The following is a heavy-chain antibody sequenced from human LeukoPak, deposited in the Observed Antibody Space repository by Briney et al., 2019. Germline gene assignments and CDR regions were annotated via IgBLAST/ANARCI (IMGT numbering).Heavy chain of an antibody. CDR3: GTMRGNPGAFDI. CDR1: GYTLTELS. Sequence: ASVKVSCKLSGYTLTELSMHWVRQAPGKGLEWMGGFDPEDGETIYAQKFQGRVTMTEDTSTDTAYMELSSLGSEDTAVYYCGTMRGNPGAFDIWGQGTMVTVSS. D-gene: IGHD3-22*01. V-gene: IGHV1-24*01. J-gene: IGHJ3*02. CDR2: FDPEDGET.